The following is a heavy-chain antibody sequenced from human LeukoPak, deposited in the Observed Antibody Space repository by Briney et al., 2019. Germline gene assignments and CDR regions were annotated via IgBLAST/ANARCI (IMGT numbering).Heavy chain of an antibody. V-gene: IGHV4-4*07. D-gene: IGHD6-19*01. CDR3: ASEVAGAGDYYFDY. Sequence: SETLSLTCTVSGGSISSYYWSWIRQPAGQGLQWIGHIYTSGSTNYNPSLKSRVTMSVDTSKNQFSLKLSSVTAADTAIYYCASEVAGAGDYYFDYWGQGTLVTVSS. CDR2: IYTSGST. J-gene: IGHJ4*02. CDR1: GGSISSYY.